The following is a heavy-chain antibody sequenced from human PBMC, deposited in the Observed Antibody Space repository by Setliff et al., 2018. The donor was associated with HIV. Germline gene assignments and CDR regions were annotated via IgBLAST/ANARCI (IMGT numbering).Heavy chain of an antibody. D-gene: IGHD5-12*01. Sequence: GASVKVSCKASKYTFTDYYMHWVRQAPGQGLEWMGVINPTGGSTRNTQKFQGRVAMTRDTSTSTVYMELSSLRSEDTAVYYCASAGAWQRNALDIWGQGTMVTVSS. CDR2: INPTGGST. J-gene: IGHJ3*02. CDR1: KYTFTDYY. CDR3: ASAGAWQRNALDI. V-gene: IGHV1-46*01.